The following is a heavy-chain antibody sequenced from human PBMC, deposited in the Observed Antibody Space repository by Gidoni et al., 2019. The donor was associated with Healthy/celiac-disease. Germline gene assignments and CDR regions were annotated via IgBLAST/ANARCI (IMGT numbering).Heavy chain of an antibody. CDR3: ASGSVWGSGSYYKGSGY. CDR2: IWYDGSNK. D-gene: IGHD3-10*01. CDR1: GFTFSSYG. V-gene: IGHV3-33*01. Sequence: CAASGFTFSSYGMHWVRQAPGKGLEWVAVIWYDGSNKYYSDSVKGRFTISRDNSKNTLYLQMNSLRAEDTAVYYCASGSVWGSGSYYKGSGYWGQGTLVTVSS. J-gene: IGHJ4*02.